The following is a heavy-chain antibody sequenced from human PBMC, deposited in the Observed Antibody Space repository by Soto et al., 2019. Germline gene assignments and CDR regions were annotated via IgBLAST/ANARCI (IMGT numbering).Heavy chain of an antibody. Sequence: SVKVSCKVSGYTLTELSMHWVRQAPGKGLEWMGRIIPILGIANYAQKFQGRVTITADKSTSTAYMELSSLRSEDTAVYYCARDQQPERNLDVWGKGTTVTVSS. CDR1: GYTLTELS. V-gene: IGHV1-69*04. D-gene: IGHD6-13*01. J-gene: IGHJ6*04. CDR2: IIPILGIA. CDR3: ARDQQPERNLDV.